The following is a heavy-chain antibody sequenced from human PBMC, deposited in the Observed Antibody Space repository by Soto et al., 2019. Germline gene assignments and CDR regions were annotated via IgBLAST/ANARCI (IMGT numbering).Heavy chain of an antibody. D-gene: IGHD3-3*01. Sequence: EVQLVESGGGLIQPGGSLRLSCAASGFTVSSNYMSWVRQAPGKGLEWVSGIYSGGSTYYADSVKCRFTISRDNSKNTLYLPINSLRAEDTAVYYCARGGTGAYYDCWSGYYLDYCGQGTLVTVAS. CDR2: IYSGGST. CDR3: ARGGTGAYYDCWSGYYLDY. J-gene: IGHJ4*02. V-gene: IGHV3-53*01. CDR1: GFTVSSNY.